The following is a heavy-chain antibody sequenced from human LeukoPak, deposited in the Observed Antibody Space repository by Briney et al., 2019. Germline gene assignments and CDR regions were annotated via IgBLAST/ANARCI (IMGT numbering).Heavy chain of an antibody. CDR1: GFIFSSYG. CDR3: AKDNYGYSSGSAISAANYGMDV. CDR2: ISYDGSIK. V-gene: IGHV3-30*18. D-gene: IGHD6-19*01. Sequence: PGGSLRLSCAASGFIFSSYGMHWVRQAPGKGLEWVAVISYDGSIKYYADSVKGRFTISRDNSKNTLYLQMNSLRAEDTAVYYCAKDNYGYSSGSAISAANYGMDVWGQGTTVSVSS. J-gene: IGHJ6*02.